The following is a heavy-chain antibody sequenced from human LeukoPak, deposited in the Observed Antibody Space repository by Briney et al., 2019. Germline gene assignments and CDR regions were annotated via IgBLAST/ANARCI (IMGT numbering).Heavy chain of an antibody. CDR3: ARVQYSSSSRRAFDI. V-gene: IGHV3-11*04. J-gene: IGHJ3*02. CDR2: ISSSGSTI. Sequence: GGSLRLSCAASGFTFSDYYMSWIRQAPGKGLEWVSYISSSGSTIYYADSVMGRFTISRDNAKNSLYLQMNSLRAEDTAVYYCARVQYSSSSRRAFDIWGQGTMVTVSS. CDR1: GFTFSDYY. D-gene: IGHD6-6*01.